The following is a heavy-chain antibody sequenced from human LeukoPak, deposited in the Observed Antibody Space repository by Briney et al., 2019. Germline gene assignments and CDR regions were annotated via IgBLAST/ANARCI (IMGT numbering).Heavy chain of an antibody. V-gene: IGHV3-30*18. J-gene: IGHJ5*02. CDR1: GFTFSSYG. D-gene: IGHD6-19*01. CDR2: ISYDGSNK. CDR3: AKDLRGYSSGWYNWFDP. Sequence: GRSLRLSCAASGFTFSSYGMHWVRQAPGKGLEWVAVISYDGSNKYYADSVKGRFTISRDNFKNTLYLQMNSLRAKDTAVYYCAKDLRGYSSGWYNWFDPWGQGTLVTVSS.